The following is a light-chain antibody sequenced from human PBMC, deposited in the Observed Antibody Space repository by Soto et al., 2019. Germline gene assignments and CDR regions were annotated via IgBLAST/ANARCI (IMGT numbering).Light chain of an antibody. CDR3: KQYNSYSWT. Sequence: DIQVTQSPPTLSASVGDRVTITCRASQSISSWLAWYQQKPGKAPKLLIYDAYSLESGVQSRFSGSGSGTEFTLTIRSLQPDDFATYYCKQYNSYSWTFGQGTKVDIK. J-gene: IGKJ1*01. CDR2: DAY. V-gene: IGKV1-5*01. CDR1: QSISSW.